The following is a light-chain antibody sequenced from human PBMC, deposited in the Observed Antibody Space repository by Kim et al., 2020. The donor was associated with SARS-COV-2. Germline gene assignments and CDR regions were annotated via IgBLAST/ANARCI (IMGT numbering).Light chain of an antibody. CDR3: QQSTSYPIT. CDR1: QGISSR. J-gene: IGKJ4*01. V-gene: IGKV1-9*01. Sequence: PSVGDRVTIPCRASQGISSRLAWYQQEPGKAPKLLIYLASTLQSGVPSRFSGSGSATEFTLTVSSLQPEDFATYYCQQSTSYPITFGGGTKVDIK. CDR2: LAS.